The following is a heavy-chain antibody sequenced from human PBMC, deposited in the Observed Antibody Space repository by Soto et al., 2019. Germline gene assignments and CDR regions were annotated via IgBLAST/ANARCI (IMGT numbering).Heavy chain of an antibody. D-gene: IGHD3-3*01. J-gene: IGHJ4*02. Sequence: QVHLQQWGAGLLKPSETLSLTCAVYGGSFSGYYWSWIRQPPGKGLECIGEINHSGYTNYNTSLKSRVTISADPSKNQFSLKLTSVTAADTAVYYCATALLVALKFLGLVPSFDCWGQGTLVSVSS. CDR2: INHSGYT. V-gene: IGHV4-34*01. CDR1: GGSFSGYY. CDR3: ATALLVALKFLGLVPSFDC.